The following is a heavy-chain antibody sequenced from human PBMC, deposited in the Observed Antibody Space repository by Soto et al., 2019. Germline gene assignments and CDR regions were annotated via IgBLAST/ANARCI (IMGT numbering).Heavy chain of an antibody. Sequence: EVQLVESGGGLVQPGGSLTLSCAVSGLTFGDHYMEWVRQAPGKGLEWVARARNKAKGYSTDFAASVNGRFTISRDESKKALNLKMNSLMAEDTAVYYCSILEGAWGQGTLVIVSS. CDR3: SILEGA. V-gene: IGHV3-72*01. D-gene: IGHD2-21*01. CDR2: ARNKAKGYST. J-gene: IGHJ5*02. CDR1: GLTFGDHY.